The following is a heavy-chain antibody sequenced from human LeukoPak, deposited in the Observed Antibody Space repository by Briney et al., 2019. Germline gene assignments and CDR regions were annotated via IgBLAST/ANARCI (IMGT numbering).Heavy chain of an antibody. J-gene: IGHJ4*02. Sequence: PGGSLRLSCAASGFTFSSYAKHWVRQAPGKGLEWVAVIIYDGSNKYYADSVKGRFTISRDNSKNTVYLQMNSLRAEDTAVYYCARDVTIVGPFPGIYWGQGTLVTVSS. D-gene: IGHD2-2*01. CDR2: IIYDGSNK. CDR1: GFTFSSYA. V-gene: IGHV3-30-3*01. CDR3: ARDVTIVGPFPGIY.